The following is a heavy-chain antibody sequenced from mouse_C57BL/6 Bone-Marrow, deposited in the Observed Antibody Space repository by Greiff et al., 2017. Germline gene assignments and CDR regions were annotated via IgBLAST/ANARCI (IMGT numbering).Heavy chain of an antibody. Sequence: LPGAELVKPGASVKMSCKASGYTFTSYWITWVKQRPGQGLEWIGDIYPTSGRTNYNEKFKSKAILTVDTSSNTAYMQLSSLTSEDSAVFYCARSGPLGRSFDYWGQGTTLTVSS. CDR2: IYPTSGRT. J-gene: IGHJ2*01. D-gene: IGHD4-1*01. V-gene: IGHV1-55*01. CDR1: GYTFTSYW. CDR3: ARSGPLGRSFDY.